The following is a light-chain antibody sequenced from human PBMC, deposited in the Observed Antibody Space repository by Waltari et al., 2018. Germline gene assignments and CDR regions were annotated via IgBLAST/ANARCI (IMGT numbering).Light chain of an antibody. CDR1: SSVVGTYNY. V-gene: IGLV2-14*03. J-gene: IGLJ2*01. CDR3: NSYSSSSSLVL. Sequence: QSALTQPASVSGSPGQSITISCIGTSSVVGTYNYVSWYQQHPGKAPKLMIYDVSNRPSGVSDRFSGSKSGNTASLTISGLQAEDEADYYCNSYSSSSSLVLFGGGTKLTVV. CDR2: DVS.